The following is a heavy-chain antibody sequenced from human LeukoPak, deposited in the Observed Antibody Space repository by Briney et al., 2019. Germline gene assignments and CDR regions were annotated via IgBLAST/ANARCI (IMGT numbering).Heavy chain of an antibody. J-gene: IGHJ6*03. D-gene: IGHD5-24*01. CDR2: ISSSGSTI. Sequence: GGSLRLSCAASGFTFSSYGMHWVRQAPGKGLEWVSYISSSGSTIYYADSVKGRFTISRDNAKNSLYLQMNSLRAEDTAVYYCARVGTRMVTIVAPYYMDVWGKGTTVTVSS. CDR3: ARVGTRMVTIVAPYYMDV. CDR1: GFTFSSYG. V-gene: IGHV3-48*04.